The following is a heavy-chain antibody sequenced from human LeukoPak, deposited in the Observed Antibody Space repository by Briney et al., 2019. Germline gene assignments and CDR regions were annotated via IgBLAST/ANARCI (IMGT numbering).Heavy chain of an antibody. Sequence: GGSLRLSCAASGFTFSSYAMSWVRQAPGKGLEWVSYISSNSDTIYYADSVKGRFTISRDNAKNSLYLQMNSLRAEDTAVYFCATESGTYSGTCFDYWGQGTLVTVSS. J-gene: IGHJ4*02. CDR1: GFTFSSYA. CDR2: ISSNSDTI. D-gene: IGHD1-26*01. V-gene: IGHV3-48*01. CDR3: ATESGTYSGTCFDY.